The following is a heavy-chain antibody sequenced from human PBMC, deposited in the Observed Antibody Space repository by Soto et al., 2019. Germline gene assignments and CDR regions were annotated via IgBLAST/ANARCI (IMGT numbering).Heavy chain of an antibody. Sequence: PGGXXRXSXXTSGLTFSNYAMSWVRQEPGGGLEWVSSMSGSSSTTYYADSVRGRFTISRDRSKNTLYLQMSSLRAEDTALYYCAKNQERELPRVIDFWGQGTLVTVSS. CDR1: GLTFSNYA. CDR3: AKNQERELPRVIDF. J-gene: IGHJ4*02. CDR2: MSGSSSTT. V-gene: IGHV3-23*01. D-gene: IGHD1-7*01.